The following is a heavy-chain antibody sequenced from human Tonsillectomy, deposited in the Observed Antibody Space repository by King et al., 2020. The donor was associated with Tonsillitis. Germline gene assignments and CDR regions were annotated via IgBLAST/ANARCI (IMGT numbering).Heavy chain of an antibody. CDR3: ARDLWCGGGCYSDAGDPEYFHH. J-gene: IGHJ1*01. D-gene: IGHD2-21*02. V-gene: IGHV3-21*01. Sequence: VQLVESGGGLVKPGGSLRLSCAASGFTFSSYSMNWVRQAPGKGLEWVSSISSSSSYIYYADSVKGRFTISRDNAKNSLYLQMNSLRAEDTAVYYCARDLWCGGGCYSDAGDPEYFHHWGQGTLVTVSS. CDR1: GFTFSSYS. CDR2: ISSSSSYI.